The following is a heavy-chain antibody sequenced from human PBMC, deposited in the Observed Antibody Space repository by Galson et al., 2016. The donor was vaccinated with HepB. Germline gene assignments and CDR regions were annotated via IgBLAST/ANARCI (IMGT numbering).Heavy chain of an antibody. V-gene: IGHV3-43*01. D-gene: IGHD3-16*02. CDR1: GFTFDDYT. CDR2: ISWHGYST. Sequence: SLRLSCAASGFTFDDYTMHWVRQAPGKGLEWVSFISWHGYSTYYADSVKGRFTVSRDDSKNSLYLQMNSLRTEDTALYYCAKGTLPETSIVLDYWGQGTLVTVSS. CDR3: AKGTLPETSIVLDY. J-gene: IGHJ4*02.